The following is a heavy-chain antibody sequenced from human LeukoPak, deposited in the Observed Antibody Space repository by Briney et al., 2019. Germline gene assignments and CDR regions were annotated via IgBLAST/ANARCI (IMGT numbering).Heavy chain of an antibody. J-gene: IGHJ4*02. Sequence: GGSLRLSCAASGVTFSSYVMSCGRQAPGKGLEWVSAIIGSGGSTYYAECVKGRFTISRDNSKHTLYLQMNSLRAEDKAGYYCAKGPALVWNSSGYPGDWGEGTLVTVSS. CDR1: GVTFSSYV. CDR2: IIGSGGST. D-gene: IGHD3-22*01. V-gene: IGHV3-23*01. CDR3: AKGPALVWNSSGYPGD.